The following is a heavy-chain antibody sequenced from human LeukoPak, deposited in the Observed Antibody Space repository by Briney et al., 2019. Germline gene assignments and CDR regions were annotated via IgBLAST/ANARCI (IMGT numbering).Heavy chain of an antibody. CDR2: IYHSGST. Sequence: SETLSLTCAVSGYSISSGYYWGWIRQPPGKGLEWIGSIYHSGSTYYNPSLKSRVTISVDTSKNQFSLKLSSVTAADTAVYYCARGVTIFGVMDVWGQGTTVTVSS. CDR3: ARGVTIFGVMDV. D-gene: IGHD3-3*01. CDR1: GYSISSGYY. J-gene: IGHJ6*02. V-gene: IGHV4-38-2*01.